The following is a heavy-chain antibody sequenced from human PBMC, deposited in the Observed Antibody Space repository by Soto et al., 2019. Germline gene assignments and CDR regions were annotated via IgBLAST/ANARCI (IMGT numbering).Heavy chain of an antibody. D-gene: IGHD5-18*01. CDR1: GGSFSGYY. CDR3: ARGGSYGYLFLDYYYYYMDV. J-gene: IGHJ6*03. CDR2: INHSGST. V-gene: IGHV4-34*01. Sequence: SETLSLTCAVYGGSFSGYYWSWIRQPPGKGLEWIGEINHSGSTNYNPSLKSRVTISVDTSKNQFSLKLSSVTAADTAVYYCARGGSYGYLFLDYYYYYMDVWGKGTTVTVSS.